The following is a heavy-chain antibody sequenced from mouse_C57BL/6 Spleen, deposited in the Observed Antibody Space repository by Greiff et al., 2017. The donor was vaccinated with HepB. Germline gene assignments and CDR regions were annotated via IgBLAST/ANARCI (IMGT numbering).Heavy chain of an antibody. CDR1: GFTFSDYG. CDR3: ARDDGYYEGYAMDY. Sequence: EVHLVESGGGLVKPGGSLKLSCAASGFTFSDYGMHWVRQAPEKGLEWVAYISSGSSTIYYADTVKGRFTISRDNAKNTLFLQMTSLRSEDTAMYYCARDDGYYEGYAMDYWGQGTSVTVSS. V-gene: IGHV5-17*01. D-gene: IGHD2-3*01. J-gene: IGHJ4*01. CDR2: ISSGSSTI.